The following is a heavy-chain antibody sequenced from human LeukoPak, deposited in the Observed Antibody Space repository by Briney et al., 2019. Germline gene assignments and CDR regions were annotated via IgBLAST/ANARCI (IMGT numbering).Heavy chain of an antibody. CDR2: ISGSGGST. CDR1: GFTFSSYG. V-gene: IGHV3-23*01. D-gene: IGHD3-10*01. CDR3: AKDFFGSPEYYYYYMDV. J-gene: IGHJ6*03. Sequence: GGSLRLSCAASGFTFSSYGMSWVRQAPGKGLEWVSAISGSGGSTYYADSVKGRFTISRDNSKNTLYLQMNSLRAEDTAVYYCAKDFFGSPEYYYYYMDVWGKGTTVTVSS.